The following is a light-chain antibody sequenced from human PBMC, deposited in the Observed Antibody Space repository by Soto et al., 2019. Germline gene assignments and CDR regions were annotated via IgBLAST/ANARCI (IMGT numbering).Light chain of an antibody. CDR3: SSYTSSSTLV. J-gene: IGLJ2*01. Sequence: QSVLTQPASVSGSPGQSITISCIGTSSDVGGYNYVSWYQQRPDKAPKLMIYDVSNRPSGVSNRFSGSKSGNTASLTISGLQAEEEANYYCSSYTSSSTLVFGGGTKLTVL. V-gene: IGLV2-14*01. CDR2: DVS. CDR1: SSDVGGYNY.